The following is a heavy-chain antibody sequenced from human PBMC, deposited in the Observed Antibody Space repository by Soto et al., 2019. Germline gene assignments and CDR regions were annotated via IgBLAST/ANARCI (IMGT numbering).Heavy chain of an antibody. CDR1: GFNFSSYA. D-gene: IGHD1-26*01. J-gene: IGHJ4*02. CDR3: ARGGSGSYYFDY. CDR2: ISSNGGST. V-gene: IGHV3-64*02. Sequence: PGVSLRLSCAASGFNFSSYAMHWVRQAPGEGLEYVSAISSNGGSTYYADSVKGRFTISRDNSKNTLYLQMGSLRAEDMAVYYCARGGSGSYYFDYWGQGT.